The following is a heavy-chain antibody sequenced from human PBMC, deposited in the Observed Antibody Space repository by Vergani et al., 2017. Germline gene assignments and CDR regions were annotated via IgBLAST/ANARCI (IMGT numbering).Heavy chain of an antibody. CDR3: ARARLLWFGESYGMDV. Sequence: QVQLVQSGAEVKKPGASVKVSCKASGYTFTGYYMHWVRQAPGQGLEWMGWINPNSGGTNYAQKFQGRVTMTRDTSISTAYMELSRLRSDDTAVYYCARARLLWFGESYGMDVWGQGTTVTVSS. CDR1: GYTFTGYY. D-gene: IGHD3-10*01. V-gene: IGHV1-2*02. J-gene: IGHJ6*02. CDR2: INPNSGGT.